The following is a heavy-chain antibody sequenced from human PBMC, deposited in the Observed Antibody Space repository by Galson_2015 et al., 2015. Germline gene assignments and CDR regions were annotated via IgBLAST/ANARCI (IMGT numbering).Heavy chain of an antibody. CDR3: ARVDLGSSTYYYYYMDV. V-gene: IGHV3-74*01. Sequence: SLSLSCAASGFTFSSYWMHWVRHAPGKGLVWVSRINSDGSSTSYADSVKGRFTISRDNAKNTLYLQMNSLRAEDTAVYYCARVDLGSSTYYYYYMDVWGKGTTVTVSS. CDR1: GFTFSSYW. D-gene: IGHD2-15*01. J-gene: IGHJ6*03. CDR2: INSDGSST.